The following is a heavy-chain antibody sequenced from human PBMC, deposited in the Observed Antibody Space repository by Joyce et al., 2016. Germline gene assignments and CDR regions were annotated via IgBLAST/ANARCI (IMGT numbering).Heavy chain of an antibody. J-gene: IGHJ6*02. Sequence: QVLLVQSGAAVKRPGSPLRVSCKSSGGDFSNYTVNWVRQAPGQRLEWMGVIIPFFGAAKYAEDFQGRVTLTADQSTRTAYLELISLTSADTAVYYCARGGTSSDHYFFYTLDVWGPGTTVIVSS. CDR3: ARGGTSSDHYFFYTLDV. V-gene: IGHV1-69*12. CDR2: IIPFFGAA. CDR1: GGDFSNYT. D-gene: IGHD1-14*01.